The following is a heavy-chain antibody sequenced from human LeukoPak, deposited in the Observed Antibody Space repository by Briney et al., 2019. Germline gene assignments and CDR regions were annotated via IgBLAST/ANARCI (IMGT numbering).Heavy chain of an antibody. CDR1: GDSISSGDYY. Sequence: SETLSLTCTVSGDSISSGDYYWSWIRQPAGKGLEWIGRISSSGSTNYNPSLKSRVTISVDTSKNQFSLKLSSVTAADTAVYFCARRPYSYDSSGAFDIWGQGTMVTVSS. J-gene: IGHJ3*02. CDR3: ARRPYSYDSSGAFDI. D-gene: IGHD3-22*01. CDR2: ISSSGST. V-gene: IGHV4-61*02.